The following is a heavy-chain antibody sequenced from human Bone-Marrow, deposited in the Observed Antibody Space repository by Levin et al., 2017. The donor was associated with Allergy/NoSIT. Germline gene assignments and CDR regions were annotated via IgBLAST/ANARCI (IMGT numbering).Heavy chain of an antibody. CDR1: GFIFSDHY. CDR3: ARTTKYSSIWHPGDY. V-gene: IGHV3-72*01. D-gene: IGHD2-2*01. CDR2: SRNKANSYTT. J-gene: IGHJ4*02. Sequence: GGSLRLSCVVSGFIFSDHYMDWVRHVPGKGLEWVGRSRNKANSYTTKYAASVEGRFTISRDDSRNSLYLQMNSLKTEDTAVYHCARTTKYSSIWHPGDYWGQGTLVTVSS.